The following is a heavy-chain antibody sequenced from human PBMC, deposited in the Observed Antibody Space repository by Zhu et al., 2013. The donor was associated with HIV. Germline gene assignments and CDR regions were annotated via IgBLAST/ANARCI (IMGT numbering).Heavy chain of an antibody. Sequence: QVQLVQSGAEVKKPGSSVKVSCKASGGTFSSYAISWVRQAPGQGLEWMGGIIPIFGTANYAQKFQGRVTITADESTSTAYMELSSLRSEDTAVYYCARPDCSSTSCYPRPPTGNYLYYYYYGMDVWGQGTTVTVSS. CDR3: ARPDCSSTSCYPRPPTGNYLYYYYYGMDV. D-gene: IGHD2-2*01. CDR1: GGTFSSYA. J-gene: IGHJ6*02. V-gene: IGHV1-69*01. CDR2: IIPIFGTA.